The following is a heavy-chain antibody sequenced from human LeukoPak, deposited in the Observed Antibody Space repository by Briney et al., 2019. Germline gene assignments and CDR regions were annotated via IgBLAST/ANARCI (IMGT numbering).Heavy chain of an antibody. D-gene: IGHD3-10*01. CDR1: GDSMNSGNYY. Sequence: SETLSLTCTVSGDSMNSGNYYWSWIRQTAGQGLEWIGRIFTSADTNYNPSLNSRVAISIDTSKNHFSLKLSSVTAADTAVYYCARGETRGSGILPFDPWGQGALVTVSS. J-gene: IGHJ5*02. V-gene: IGHV4-61*02. CDR3: ARGETRGSGILPFDP. CDR2: IFTSADT.